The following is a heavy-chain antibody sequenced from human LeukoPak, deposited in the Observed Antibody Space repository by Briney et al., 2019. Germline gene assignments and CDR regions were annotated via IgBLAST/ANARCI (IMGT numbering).Heavy chain of an antibody. CDR1: GFTFSPYS. CDR2: ISGGSTYI. V-gene: IGHV3-21*01. D-gene: IGHD2-15*01. Sequence: GESLRLSCAASGFTFSPYSMTWVRQAPGKGLEWVSYISGGSTYIYYADSVKGRFTISRDDAKNSLYLQMNSLRAEDTAVYYCAKSACTGRSGHPPALNWFDPWGQGTLVTVSS. CDR3: AKSACTGRSGHPPALNWFDP. J-gene: IGHJ5*02.